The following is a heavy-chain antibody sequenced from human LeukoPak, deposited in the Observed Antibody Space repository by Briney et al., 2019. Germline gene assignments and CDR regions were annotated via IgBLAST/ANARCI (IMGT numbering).Heavy chain of an antibody. V-gene: IGHV3-53*01. Sequence: PGGSLRLSCAASGFTFTNYAMSWVRQTPGKGLEWVSVIYSGGSTYYADSVKGRFTISRDNSKNTLYLQMNSLRAEDTAVYYCARDPDYGGNGAFDYWGQGTLVTVSS. CDR2: IYSGGST. CDR1: GFTFTNYA. D-gene: IGHD4-23*01. J-gene: IGHJ4*02. CDR3: ARDPDYGGNGAFDY.